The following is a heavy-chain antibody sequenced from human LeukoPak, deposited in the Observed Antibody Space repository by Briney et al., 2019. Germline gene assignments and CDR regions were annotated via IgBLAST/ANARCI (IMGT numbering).Heavy chain of an antibody. J-gene: IGHJ5*02. CDR3: ARAISDCSSTSCRPASFDP. CDR1: GGTFSSYA. D-gene: IGHD2-2*01. CDR2: INPNSGGT. Sequence: ASVKVSCKASGGTFSSYAISWVRQAPGQGLEWMGWINPNSGGTNYAQKFQGWVTMTRDTPISTAYMELSRLRSDDTAVYYCARAISDCSSTSCRPASFDPWGQGTLVTVSS. V-gene: IGHV1-2*04.